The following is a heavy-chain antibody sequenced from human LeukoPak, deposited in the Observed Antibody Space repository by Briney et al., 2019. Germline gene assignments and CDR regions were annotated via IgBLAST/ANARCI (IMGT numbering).Heavy chain of an antibody. Sequence: GGSLRLSCAASEFTFTTYGMHWVRQAPGKGLEWVAFIYYDGSNIYYADYVKGRFTISRDISKNTLYLQMDSLRAEDTAVYYCARSDFATAFDYWGQGTLVTVSS. D-gene: IGHD3-3*01. CDR3: ARSDFATAFDY. CDR2: IYYDGSNI. J-gene: IGHJ4*02. V-gene: IGHV3-33*01. CDR1: EFTFTTYG.